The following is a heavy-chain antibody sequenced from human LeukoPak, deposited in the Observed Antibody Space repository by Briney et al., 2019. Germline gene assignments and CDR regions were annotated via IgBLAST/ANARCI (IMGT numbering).Heavy chain of an antibody. CDR1: GGSISSYY. V-gene: IGHV4-59*01. CDR3: ARDRVGSSPQSYYYYYMDV. D-gene: IGHD6-6*01. Sequence: SSETLSLTCTVSGGSISSYYWSWIRQPPGKGREWIGYIYYSGSTNYNPSLKSRVTISVDTSKNQFSLKLSSVTAANTAVYYCARDRVGSSPQSYYYYYMDVWGKGTTVTVSS. CDR2: IYYSGST. J-gene: IGHJ6*03.